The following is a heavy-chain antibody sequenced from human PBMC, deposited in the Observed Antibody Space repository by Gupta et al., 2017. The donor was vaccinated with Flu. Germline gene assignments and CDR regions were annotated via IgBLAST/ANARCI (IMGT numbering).Heavy chain of an antibody. CDR2: ISDRNF. V-gene: IGHV3-23*01. D-gene: IGHD5-12*01. Sequence: WVRQAPGRGLEWVAGISDRNFSYGDSVRGRFVVSRDNSKNSLILEIHNERAEDKAVYYCARYGCGHSNCVGTGWLQPLEDWGQGTLVTVSS. CDR3: ARYGCGHSNCVGTGWLQPLED. J-gene: IGHJ4*02.